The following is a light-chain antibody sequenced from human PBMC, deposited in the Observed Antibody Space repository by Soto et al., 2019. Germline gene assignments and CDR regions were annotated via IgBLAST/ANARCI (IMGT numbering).Light chain of an antibody. CDR1: QSISTY. J-gene: IGKJ1*01. CDR2: AAS. V-gene: IGKV1-39*01. Sequence: DIQMTQSPSSLSASVGDRVTIACRASQSISTYLNWYQQKPGKAPKLLISAASSLQSGVPSRFSGSGSGTDFILTISSLQPEDFVTYFCQQSYSTPQTFGRGTKVDIK. CDR3: QQSYSTPQT.